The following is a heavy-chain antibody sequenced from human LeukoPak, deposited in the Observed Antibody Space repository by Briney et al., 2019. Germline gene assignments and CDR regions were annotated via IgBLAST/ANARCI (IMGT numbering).Heavy chain of an antibody. Sequence: ASVKVSCKASGGTFSSYAISWVRQAPGQGLEWMGRIIPILGIANYAQKFQGRVTITADKSTSTAYMELSSLRSEDTAVYYCARDSYLQDDSSGYYLYYYGMDVWGQGTTVTVSS. V-gene: IGHV1-69*04. CDR1: GGTFSSYA. D-gene: IGHD3-22*01. J-gene: IGHJ6*02. CDR2: IIPILGIA. CDR3: ARDSYLQDDSSGYYLYYYGMDV.